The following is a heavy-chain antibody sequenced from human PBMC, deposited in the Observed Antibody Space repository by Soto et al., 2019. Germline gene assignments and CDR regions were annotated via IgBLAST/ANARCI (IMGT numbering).Heavy chain of an antibody. CDR3: ARQGRNTKIVILRHYATDF. CDR1: SGSISSNSYL. CDR2: ILYSGDT. J-gene: IGHJ6*02. D-gene: IGHD3-22*01. Sequence: SETLSLTCSVSSGSISSNSYLWGWIRQPPGKGLEWIGAILYSGDTYYSESLKSRVTMSVDTAKNQFSLKLNSVTAADTAVYYCARQGRNTKIVILRHYATDFWGQGTAVTVS. V-gene: IGHV4-39*01.